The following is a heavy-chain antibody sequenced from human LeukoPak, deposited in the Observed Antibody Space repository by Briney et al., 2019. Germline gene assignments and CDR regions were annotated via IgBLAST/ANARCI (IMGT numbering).Heavy chain of an antibody. CDR2: TKPDGSAE. V-gene: IGHV3-7*01. D-gene: IGHD2-15*01. CDR3: ERDGGLNTNFDY. CDR1: GFTFRNYW. J-gene: IGHJ4*02. Sequence: PGGSLRLSCAASGFTFRNYWMGWVRQAPGKGLECVANTKPDGSAEYYADSVRGRFTTSRDNANNLLYLQMNRLRAEDTAVYYCERDGGLNTNFDYWGQGTLVTVSS.